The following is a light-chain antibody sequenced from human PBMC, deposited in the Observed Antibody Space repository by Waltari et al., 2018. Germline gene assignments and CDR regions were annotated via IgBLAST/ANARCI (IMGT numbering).Light chain of an antibody. CDR2: CTV. Sequence: QTVVTQEPSLTVSPGGTVTLPSASTAGPVTRHNFPTWFQQKPGQPPRALLYCTVDRHSWTPARFSGSLLGGKAALTLSGVQPEDEADYYCQLYYGGTLVFGGGTKVTVL. J-gene: IGLJ3*02. V-gene: IGLV7-43*01. CDR1: AGPVTRHNF. CDR3: QLYYGGTLV.